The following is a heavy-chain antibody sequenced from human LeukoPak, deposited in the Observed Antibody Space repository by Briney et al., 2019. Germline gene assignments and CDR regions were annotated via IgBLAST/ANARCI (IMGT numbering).Heavy chain of an antibody. V-gene: IGHV4-30-2*01. D-gene: IGHD3-10*02. CDR2: IYHSGST. CDR3: AGGYRVCYY. CDR1: GGSISSGGYS. Sequence: PSETLSLTCAVSGGSISSGGYSWSWIRQPPGKGLEWIGYIYHSGSTYYNPSLKSRVTISVDRSKNQFSLKLSSVTAADTAVYYCAGGYRVCYYWGQGTLVTVSS. J-gene: IGHJ4*02.